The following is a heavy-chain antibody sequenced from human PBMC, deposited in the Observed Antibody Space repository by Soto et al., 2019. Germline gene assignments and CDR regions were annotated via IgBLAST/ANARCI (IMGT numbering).Heavy chain of an antibody. J-gene: IGHJ4*02. V-gene: IGHV4-59*01. CDR3: ARVSGKVPDY. Sequence: PXETLSLTCTVSGGSISSYYWSWIRQPPGKGLEWIGYIYYSGSTNYNPSLKSRVTISVDTSKNQFSLKLSSVTAADTAVYYCARVSGKVPDYWGQGTLVTVSS. CDR2: IYYSGST. CDR1: GGSISSYY.